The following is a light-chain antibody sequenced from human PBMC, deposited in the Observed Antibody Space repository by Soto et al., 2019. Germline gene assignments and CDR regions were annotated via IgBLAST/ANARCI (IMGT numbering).Light chain of an antibody. J-gene: IGLJ1*01. CDR3: QSYDSGVTGSV. CDR2: SNT. CDR1: SSNIGAGFD. V-gene: IGLV1-40*01. Sequence: QAVVTQPPSVSGAPVQTVTISCTGSSSNIGAGFDVHWYQQVPGTAPKLVLYSNTARPSGVPDRFSGSRSGSSGSLAITELQPEDEADYYCQSYDSGVTGSVFGTGTKLAVL.